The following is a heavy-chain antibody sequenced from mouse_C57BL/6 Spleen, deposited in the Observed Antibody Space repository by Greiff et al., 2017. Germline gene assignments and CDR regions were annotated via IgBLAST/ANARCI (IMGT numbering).Heavy chain of an antibody. CDR2: IDPNSGGT. D-gene: IGHD3-2*02. J-gene: IGHJ4*01. Sequence: VKLMESGAELVKPGASVKLSCKASGYTFTSYWMHWVKQRPGRGLEWIGRIDPNSGGTKYNEKFKSKATLTVDKPSSTAYMQLSSLTSEDSAVYYCARSDSSGWSYAMDYWGQGTSVTVSS. CDR3: ARSDSSGWSYAMDY. V-gene: IGHV1-72*01. CDR1: GYTFTSYW.